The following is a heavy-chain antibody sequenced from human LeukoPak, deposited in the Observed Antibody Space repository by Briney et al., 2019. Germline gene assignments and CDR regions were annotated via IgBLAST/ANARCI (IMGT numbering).Heavy chain of an antibody. CDR2: INGDGSGT. CDR3: TRDITLVRGGRSDF. V-gene: IGHV3-74*01. CDR1: GFTFSSYW. D-gene: IGHD3-10*01. J-gene: IGHJ4*02. Sequence: GGSLRLSCAASGFTFSSYWMYWVRQAPGKGLVWVSRINGDGSGTNYADSVKGRFTISRDNAKSTLYLQMSSLRAEDTAVYYCTRDITLVRGGRSDFWGQGTLVTVSS.